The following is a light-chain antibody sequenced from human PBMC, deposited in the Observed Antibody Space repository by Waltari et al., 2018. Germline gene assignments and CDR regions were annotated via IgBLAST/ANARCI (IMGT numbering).Light chain of an antibody. CDR2: DTN. CDR1: TGPVTSYHF. V-gene: IGLV7-46*01. CDR3: LLSYSGAWV. Sequence: QAVVTQEPSLTVSPGGTVTLTCGSSTGPVTSYHFANWLQQKPGQTPKTLIYDTNKRHSWTPARFSGSLLGGTTALTLSGAQPEDEADYYCLLSYSGAWVFGGGTKLTVL. J-gene: IGLJ3*02.